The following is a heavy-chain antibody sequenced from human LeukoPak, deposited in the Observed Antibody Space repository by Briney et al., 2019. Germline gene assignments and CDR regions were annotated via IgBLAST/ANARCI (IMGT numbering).Heavy chain of an antibody. CDR3: ARGAFGVLLSAFHI. CDR2: IYYSGST. V-gene: IGHV4-59*01. J-gene: IGHJ3*02. CDR1: GGSISSYY. D-gene: IGHD3-3*01. Sequence: SETLSLTCTVSGGSISSYYWSWIRQPPGKGLEWIGYIYYSGSTNYNPSLKSRVTISVDTSKNQFSLKLSSVTAADTAVYWCARGAFGVLLSAFHIWGQGTMVTVSS.